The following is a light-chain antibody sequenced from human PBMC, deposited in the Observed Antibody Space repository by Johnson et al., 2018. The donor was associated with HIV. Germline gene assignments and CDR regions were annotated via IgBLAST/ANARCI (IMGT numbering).Light chain of an antibody. V-gene: IGLV1-51*02. CDR1: SSNIGNNY. CDR3: GTWDSSLSAYV. J-gene: IGLJ1*01. CDR2: ENN. Sequence: QSVLTQPPSVSAAPGQKVTISCSGSSSNIGNNYVSWYQQLPGTAPKLLIYENNKRPSGIPDRFSGSTSGTSATLGIPGLQPGDEADYYCGTWDSSLSAYVFGTGTKVTVL.